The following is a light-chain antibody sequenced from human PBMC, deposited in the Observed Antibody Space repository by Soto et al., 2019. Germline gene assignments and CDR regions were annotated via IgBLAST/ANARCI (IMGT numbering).Light chain of an antibody. CDR3: CSYAGSRQVV. CDR1: SSDVGRYNL. J-gene: IGLJ2*01. CDR2: EVT. V-gene: IGLV2-23*02. Sequence: QSALTQPASVSGSPGQSITISCTGSSSDVGRYNLVSWHQQHPGKAPKLVIYEVTKRPSGVSDRFSGSKSGNTASLTISGLQAEDEADYYCCSYAGSRQVVFGGGTKVTVL.